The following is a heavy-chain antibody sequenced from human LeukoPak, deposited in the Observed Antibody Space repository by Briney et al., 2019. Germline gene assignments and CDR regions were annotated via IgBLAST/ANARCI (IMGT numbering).Heavy chain of an antibody. CDR1: GFTLSSYA. CDR3: AKGDNSGSYYSLDYYYYYGMDV. J-gene: IGHJ6*02. D-gene: IGHD3-10*01. CDR2: ISGSGGGT. V-gene: IGHV3-23*01. Sequence: GGSLRLSCAASGFTLSSYAMSWGRQAPGKGLEWVSAISGSGGGTYYADSVKGRFTISRDNSKNTLYLQMNSLRAEDTAVYYCAKGDNSGSYYSLDYYYYYGMDVWGQGTTVTVSS.